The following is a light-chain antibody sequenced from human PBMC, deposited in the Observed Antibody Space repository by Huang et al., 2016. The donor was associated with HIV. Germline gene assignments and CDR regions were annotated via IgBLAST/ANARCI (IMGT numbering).Light chain of an antibody. CDR3: QQYNSYWT. V-gene: IGKV1-5*03. Sequence: DIQMTQSPSTLSASVGDRVTITCRASQSISSWLAWYKQTPGKAPKLLIYKSSSLESGVPSRFRGSGSWTEFTLTISSLQPDDFATYYCQQYNSYWTFGQGTKVEI. J-gene: IGKJ1*01. CDR2: KSS. CDR1: QSISSW.